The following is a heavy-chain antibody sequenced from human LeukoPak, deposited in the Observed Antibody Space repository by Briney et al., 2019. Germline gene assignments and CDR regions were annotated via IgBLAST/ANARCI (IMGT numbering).Heavy chain of an antibody. CDR3: ARPGSDYCDSSGGDY. Sequence: PSETLSLTCAVSGYSISSGYYWGWIRQPPGQGLEWIGSIYHSGSTYYNPSLKSRVTISVDTSKNQFSLKLSSVTAANTAVYYCARPGSDYCDSSGGDYWGQGTLVTVSP. CDR1: GYSISSGYY. CDR2: IYHSGST. J-gene: IGHJ4*02. V-gene: IGHV4-38-2*01. D-gene: IGHD3-22*01.